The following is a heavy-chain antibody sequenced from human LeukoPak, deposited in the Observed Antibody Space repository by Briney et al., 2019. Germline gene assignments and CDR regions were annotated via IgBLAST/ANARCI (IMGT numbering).Heavy chain of an antibody. J-gene: IGHJ4*02. Sequence: GGSLRLSCTASGFIFSHYGMHWVRRAPGKGLEWVAVIQNDASTRNYVDSVKGRFTISRDNSENTVFLQMDSLRVEDTAVYYCARELSQIVWGGLDYGGQGTLVSVSS. V-gene: IGHV3-33*05. D-gene: IGHD2-21*01. CDR1: GFIFSHYG. CDR3: ARELSQIVWGGLDY. CDR2: IQNDASTR.